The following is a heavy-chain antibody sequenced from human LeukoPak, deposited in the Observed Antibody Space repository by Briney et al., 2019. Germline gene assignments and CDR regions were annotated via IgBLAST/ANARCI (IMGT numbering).Heavy chain of an antibody. CDR3: ATSHASAGNS. J-gene: IGHJ5*02. D-gene: IGHD6-13*01. CDR1: EFTVSSYH. Sequence: GGSLRLSCEASEFTVSSYHMSWVRQAPGKGLEWVANINQDGGVKYYVGSVKGRFTISRDNAKNSLYLQLTSLRAEDTAVYYCATSHASAGNSWGQGTLVTVS. CDR2: INQDGGVK. V-gene: IGHV3-7*01.